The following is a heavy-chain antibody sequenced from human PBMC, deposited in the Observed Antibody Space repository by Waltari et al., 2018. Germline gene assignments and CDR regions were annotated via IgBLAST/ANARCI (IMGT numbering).Heavy chain of an antibody. CDR1: GFTFTSYG. J-gene: IGHJ4*02. CDR3: ARGGGIAAAGANF. Sequence: QVQLVQSGAEVTKPGASVKVSCKASGFTFTSYGFSWVRQAPGQGLEWVGWGSAYNGNTNYAQKLQGRVALNTDTSTTTAYMELRSLRSDDTAVYYCARGGGIAAAGANFWGQGTLVSVSS. CDR2: GSAYNGNT. V-gene: IGHV1-18*01. D-gene: IGHD6-13*01.